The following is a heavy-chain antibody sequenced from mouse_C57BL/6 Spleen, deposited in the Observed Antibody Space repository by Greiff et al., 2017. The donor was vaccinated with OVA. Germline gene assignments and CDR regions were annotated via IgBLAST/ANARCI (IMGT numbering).Heavy chain of an antibody. CDR1: GYTFTSYW. J-gene: IGHJ2*01. CDR2: IDPSDSYT. V-gene: IGHV1-69*01. CDR3: AGGLGDY. D-gene: IGHD4-1*01. Sequence: VQLQQPGAELVMPGASVKLSCKASGYTFTSYWMHWVKQRPGQGLEWIGEIDPSDSYTNYNQKFNGKSTLTVDKSSSTAYMQISRLTSEDSAVYYCAGGLGDYWGQGTTLTVSS.